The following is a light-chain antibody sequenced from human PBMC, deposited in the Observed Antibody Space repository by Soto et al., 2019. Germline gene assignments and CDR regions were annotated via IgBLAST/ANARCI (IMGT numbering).Light chain of an antibody. CDR2: DAS. CDR3: QQYDNLPWT. Sequence: DIQMTQSPSSLSASVGDRVTITCQASQDIRKYLNWYQQKPGKAPKLLIYDASNLETGVPSRFSGSGSCTDFTCTISSLKTEDIATYYCQQYDNLPWTFGQGTKVEIK. J-gene: IGKJ1*01. CDR1: QDIRKY. V-gene: IGKV1-33*01.